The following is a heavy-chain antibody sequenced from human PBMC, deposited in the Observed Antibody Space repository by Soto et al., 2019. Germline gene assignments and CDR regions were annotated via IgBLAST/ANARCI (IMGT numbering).Heavy chain of an antibody. V-gene: IGHV1-46*03. D-gene: IGHD3-10*01. Sequence: QVQLVQSGAEVKKPGASVKVSCKASGYTFTSYYMHWVRQAPGQGLEWMGIINPSGGSTSYAQKFQGTVTMTRDTSTSTVYMELSSLRSEDTAVYYCATWGPRWFGGGYGMDVWGQGTTVTVSS. CDR1: GYTFTSYY. CDR2: INPSGGST. CDR3: ATWGPRWFGGGYGMDV. J-gene: IGHJ6*02.